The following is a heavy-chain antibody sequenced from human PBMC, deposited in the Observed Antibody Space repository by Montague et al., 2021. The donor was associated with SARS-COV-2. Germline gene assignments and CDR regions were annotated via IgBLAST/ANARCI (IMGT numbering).Heavy chain of an antibody. J-gene: IGHJ5*02. CDR2: INHSGST. Sequence: SETLSLTCAVYGGSFSGYYWSWIRQPPGKGLEWIGEINHSGSTNYNPSLKSRVTISVDTSKNQFSLKLSSVTAADTAVYYCSRPGLGSWALDAWGQGTSVTVSS. CDR1: GGSFSGYY. D-gene: IGHD3-10*01. V-gene: IGHV4-34*01. CDR3: SRPGLGSWALDA.